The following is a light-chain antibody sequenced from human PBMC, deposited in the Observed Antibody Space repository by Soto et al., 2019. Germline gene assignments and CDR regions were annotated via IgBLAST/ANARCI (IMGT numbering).Light chain of an antibody. CDR1: QTFSSH. Sequence: EIVLTQSPATLSLSPGERATLCCRASQTFSSHLAWYQQKPGQAPRLLIYDASKRATGIPARFSGRGSGTDFTLTISSLEPEDFAVYYCQQRSNWPPVITFGQGTRLEIK. CDR3: QQRSNWPPVIT. V-gene: IGKV3-11*01. J-gene: IGKJ5*01. CDR2: DAS.